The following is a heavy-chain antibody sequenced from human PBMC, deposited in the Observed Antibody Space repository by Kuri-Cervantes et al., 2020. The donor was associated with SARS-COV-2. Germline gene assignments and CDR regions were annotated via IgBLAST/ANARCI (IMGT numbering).Heavy chain of an antibody. Sequence: LSLTCAASRFTFNDYVMSWVRQSPGKGLEWVSVINGSGVGTYYAESVQGRFTISRDNSKNTLYLQMHSLRVEDTAVYYRAKLGYYYDNNGYRDIDGFDIWGQGTMVTVSS. CDR2: INGSGVGT. D-gene: IGHD3-22*01. CDR1: RFTFNDYV. V-gene: IGHV3-23*01. J-gene: IGHJ3*02. CDR3: AKLGYYYDNNGYRDIDGFDI.